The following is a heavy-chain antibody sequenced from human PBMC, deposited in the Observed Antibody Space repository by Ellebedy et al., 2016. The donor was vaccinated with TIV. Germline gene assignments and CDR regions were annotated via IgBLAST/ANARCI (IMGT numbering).Heavy chain of an antibody. Sequence: ASVKVSCKASGGTFSSYAISWVRQAPGQGLEWMGWINPNSGDTNYAQKLQGRVTMTTDTSTSTAYMELRSLRSDDTAVYYCARDGPARAYGETDYWGQGTLVTVSS. J-gene: IGHJ4*02. CDR1: GGTFSSYA. D-gene: IGHD4-17*01. V-gene: IGHV1-18*01. CDR2: INPNSGDT. CDR3: ARDGPARAYGETDY.